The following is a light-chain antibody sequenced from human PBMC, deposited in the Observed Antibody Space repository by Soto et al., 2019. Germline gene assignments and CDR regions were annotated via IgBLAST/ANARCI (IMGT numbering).Light chain of an antibody. V-gene: IGKV2-28*01. CDR1: QSLLHSNGYNY. Sequence: DIVMTQSTLSLPVTPGEPASISCRSSQSLLHSNGYNYLNWYLQKQGQSPQLLIYLGSNRASGVPYRFSGSGSGTDFTMKISRVEAEDVGVDYCMQALQTPRTFGQGTKVEI. CDR2: LGS. CDR3: MQALQTPRT. J-gene: IGKJ1*01.